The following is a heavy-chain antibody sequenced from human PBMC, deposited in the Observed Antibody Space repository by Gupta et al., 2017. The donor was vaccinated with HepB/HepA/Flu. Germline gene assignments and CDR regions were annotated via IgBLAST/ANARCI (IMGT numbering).Heavy chain of an antibody. D-gene: IGHD6-6*01. J-gene: IGHJ5*02. CDR3: ARMAVIAARPWDWFDP. Sequence: EVQLVESGGGLVKPGGSLRLSCAASGFTFSSYSMNWVRQAPGKGLEWVSSISSSSSYIYYADSVKGRFTISRDNAKNSLYLQMNSLRAEDTAVYYCARMAVIAARPWDWFDPWGQGTLVTVSS. CDR2: ISSSSSYI. V-gene: IGHV3-21*01. CDR1: GFTFSSYS.